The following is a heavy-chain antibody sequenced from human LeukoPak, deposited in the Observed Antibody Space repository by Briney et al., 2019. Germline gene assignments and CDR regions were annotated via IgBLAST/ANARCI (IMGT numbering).Heavy chain of an antibody. V-gene: IGHV3-23*01. CDR3: AKGLRATYDY. Sequence: GGSLRLSCAVSGFTFSSYAMTWVRQAPGKGLEWVSSITDSGDGTYYADSVKGRFTISRDNSKNTLFLQVNSLRAEDTAVYYCAKGLRATYDYWGQGTLVTVSS. J-gene: IGHJ4*02. CDR1: GFTFSSYA. CDR2: ITDSGDGT.